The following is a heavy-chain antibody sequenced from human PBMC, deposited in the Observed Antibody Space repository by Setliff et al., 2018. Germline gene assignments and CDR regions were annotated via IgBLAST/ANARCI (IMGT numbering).Heavy chain of an antibody. CDR3: ARERGYSYGDDAFDI. V-gene: IGHV4-34*01. CDR1: GGSFSGYY. Sequence: SETLSLTCAVYGGSFSGYYWSWIRQPPGKGLEWIGEINHSGSTNYNPSLKSRVTISVDTSNNQFSLKLSSVTAADTAVYYCARERGYSYGDDAFDIWGQGTMVTVSS. D-gene: IGHD5-18*01. CDR2: INHSGST. J-gene: IGHJ3*02.